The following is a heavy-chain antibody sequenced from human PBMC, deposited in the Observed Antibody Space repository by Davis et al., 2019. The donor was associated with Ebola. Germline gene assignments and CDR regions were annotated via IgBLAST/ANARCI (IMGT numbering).Heavy chain of an antibody. CDR1: GGSISSYY. Sequence: SETLSLTCTVSGGSISSYYWSWIRQPPGKGLEWIGYIYYSGSTNYNPSLKSRVTISVDTSKNQFSLKLSPVTAADTAVYYCARRRGTYYYDSSGYYYFDYWGQGTLVTVSS. D-gene: IGHD3-22*01. CDR3: ARRRGTYYYDSSGYYYFDY. J-gene: IGHJ4*02. CDR2: IYYSGST. V-gene: IGHV4-59*12.